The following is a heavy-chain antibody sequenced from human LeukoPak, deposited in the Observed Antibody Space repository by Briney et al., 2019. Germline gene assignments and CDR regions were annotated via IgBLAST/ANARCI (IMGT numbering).Heavy chain of an antibody. CDR2: IKSKTDGETT. Sequence: GGSLRLSCAASGFTFSSYAMSWVRQAPGKGLECVGRIKSKTDGETTDYAAPVKGRFTISRDDSKNMLYLQMNSLKSEDTAVYYCTADLPPPRGYDYPFDYWGQGSLVTVSS. V-gene: IGHV3-15*01. CDR3: TADLPPPRGYDYPFDY. J-gene: IGHJ4*02. D-gene: IGHD5-12*01. CDR1: GFTFSSYA.